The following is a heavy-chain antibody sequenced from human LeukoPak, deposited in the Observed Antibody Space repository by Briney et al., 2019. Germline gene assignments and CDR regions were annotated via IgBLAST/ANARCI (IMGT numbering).Heavy chain of an antibody. J-gene: IGHJ5*02. CDR3: ATQTRYCSSTSCLNWFDP. Sequence: SETLSLTCTVAGETMRNYYWNWIRQPPGKGLEWIGYIDHSGNTIYNYNPSLKSRVTISVDTSKNQFSLKLSSVTAADTAVYYCATQTRYCSSTSCLNWFDPWGQGTLVTVSS. V-gene: IGHV4-4*08. D-gene: IGHD2-2*01. CDR1: GETMRNYY. CDR2: IDHSGNT.